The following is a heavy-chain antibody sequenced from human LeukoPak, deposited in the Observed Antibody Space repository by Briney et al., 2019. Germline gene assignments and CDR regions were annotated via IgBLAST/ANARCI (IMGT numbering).Heavy chain of an antibody. CDR1: GFTFSAAW. CDR2: IKNRSDGGAT. V-gene: IGHV3-15*01. D-gene: IGHD6-13*01. CDR3: TTVGSSWGFDY. Sequence: PGGALRLSCAAPGFTFSAAWMTWVRQTPGKGLECVGRIKNRSDGGATDYPTPVKGTFAITRDDSKNTLYLQMNSLKIEDTGVYYCTTVGSSWGFDYWGQGTLVTVSS. J-gene: IGHJ4*02.